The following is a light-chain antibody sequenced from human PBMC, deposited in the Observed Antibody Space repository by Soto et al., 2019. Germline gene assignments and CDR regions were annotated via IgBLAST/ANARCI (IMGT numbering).Light chain of an antibody. CDR3: QQYGSSPRT. Sequence: EIVLTQSPGTLSLSPGERATLSCRASQSVSSSHLAWYQQKPGQAPRLLIYGASSRATGIPDRFSGSGSGTEFTLTISRLEPEDFAVYYCQQYGSSPRTFGQGTKVEIK. CDR1: QSVSSSH. V-gene: IGKV3-20*01. CDR2: GAS. J-gene: IGKJ1*01.